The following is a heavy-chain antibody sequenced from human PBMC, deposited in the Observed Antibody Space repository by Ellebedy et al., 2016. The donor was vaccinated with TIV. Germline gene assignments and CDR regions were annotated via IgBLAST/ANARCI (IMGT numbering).Heavy chain of an antibody. CDR3: AAGDLAAALPTFDY. CDR1: GYTFINYR. CDR2: VHPGNSST. J-gene: IGHJ4*02. Sequence: GESLKISCKGSGYTFINYRLAWVRQMPGKDLECMGFVHPGNSSTRYSQSFQGQVTVSVDKSITTAYLQWRSLRASDTDMNDCAAGDLAAALPTFDYWGQGTLVTVSS. V-gene: IGHV5-51*01. D-gene: IGHD6-13*01.